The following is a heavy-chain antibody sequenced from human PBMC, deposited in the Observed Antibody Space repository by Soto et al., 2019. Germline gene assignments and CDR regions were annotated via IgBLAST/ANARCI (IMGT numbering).Heavy chain of an antibody. CDR1: GGSISSGDYY. CDR2: IYYSGST. Sequence: ASETLSLTCTVSGGSISSGDYYWSWIRQPPGKGLEWIGYIYYSGSTYYNPSLKSRVTISVDTSKNQLSLKLSSVTAADTAVYYCARVHIVVVPAAKYIWFDPWGQGTLVTVSS. D-gene: IGHD2-2*01. V-gene: IGHV4-30-4*01. J-gene: IGHJ5*02. CDR3: ARVHIVVVPAAKYIWFDP.